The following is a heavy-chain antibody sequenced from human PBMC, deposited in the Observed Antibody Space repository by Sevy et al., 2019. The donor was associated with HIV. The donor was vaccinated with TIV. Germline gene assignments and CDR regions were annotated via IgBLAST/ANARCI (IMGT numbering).Heavy chain of an antibody. D-gene: IGHD3-22*01. V-gene: IGHV3-33*01. CDR2: IWYDGSNK. J-gene: IGHJ4*02. CDR3: VRGADYYDSSGANGDY. CDR1: GFTFSKYG. Sequence: GGSLRLSCAASGFTFSKYGMRWVRQAPGKGLEWVALIWYDGSNKYYADSVKGRFTISRDNSKNTLYLQMNSLRAEDTAVYYCVRGADYYDSSGANGDYWGQGTLVTVSS.